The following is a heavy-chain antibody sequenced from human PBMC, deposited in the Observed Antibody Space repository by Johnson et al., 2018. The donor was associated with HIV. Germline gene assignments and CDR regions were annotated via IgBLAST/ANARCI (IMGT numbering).Heavy chain of an antibody. CDR2: ISSSGSTI. CDR1: GFTFSDYY. V-gene: IGHV3-11*04. Sequence: QVQLVESGGGLVKPGGSLRLSCVASGFTFSDYYMTWVRQAPGKGLEWVSYISSSGSTIYSADSVKGRFTISRDNAKNSLYLQMKSLRAEDTAVYFCARDYPYDRSPRGAFDIWGQGTMVTVSS. CDR3: ARDYPYDRSPRGAFDI. J-gene: IGHJ3*02. D-gene: IGHD3-22*01.